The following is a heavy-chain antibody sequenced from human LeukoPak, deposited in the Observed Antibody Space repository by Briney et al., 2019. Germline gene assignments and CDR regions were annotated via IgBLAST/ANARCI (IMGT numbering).Heavy chain of an antibody. J-gene: IGHJ6*02. Sequence: ASVKVSCKASGGTFSSYAISWVRQAPGQGLEWMGRIIPILGIANYAQKFQGRVTITADKSTSTAYMELSSLRSEDTAVYYCARDPYQLLFHYYGMDVWGQGTTVTVSS. CDR2: IIPILGIA. D-gene: IGHD2-2*01. CDR3: ARDPYQLLFHYYGMDV. CDR1: GGTFSSYA. V-gene: IGHV1-69*04.